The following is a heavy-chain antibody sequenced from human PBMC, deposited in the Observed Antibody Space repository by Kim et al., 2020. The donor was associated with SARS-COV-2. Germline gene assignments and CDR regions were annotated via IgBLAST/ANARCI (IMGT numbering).Heavy chain of an antibody. CDR1: GFIFNNSW. CDR2: IKSESEGGTT. V-gene: IGHV3-15*01. Sequence: GGSLRLSCAASGFIFNNSWMTWVRQAPGKGLEWIGRIKSESEGGTTDYAAPVKGRFTFSRDDSGNTLFLQMNSLKIEYTAVYYCTTVSGHKGSGYFDTW. CDR3: TTVSGHKGSGYFDT. D-gene: IGHD7-27*01. J-gene: IGHJ2*01.